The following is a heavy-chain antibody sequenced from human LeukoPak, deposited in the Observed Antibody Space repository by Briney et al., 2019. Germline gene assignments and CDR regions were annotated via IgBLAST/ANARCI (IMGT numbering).Heavy chain of an antibody. V-gene: IGHV3-23*01. CDR3: AKLMSSSWYYYYYGMDV. J-gene: IGHJ6*02. CDR1: GFTFSSYA. Sequence: GGPLRLSCAASGFTFSSYAMSWVRQAPGKGLEWVSTISGNGDSTYHADSVRGRFTISRDNSKNTLYLRMNSLRAEDTAVYYCAKLMSSSWYYYYYGMDVWGQGTTVTVSS. CDR2: ISGNGDST. D-gene: IGHD6-13*01.